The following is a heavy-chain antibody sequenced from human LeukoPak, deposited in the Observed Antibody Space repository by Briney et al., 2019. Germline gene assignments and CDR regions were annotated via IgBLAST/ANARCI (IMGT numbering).Heavy chain of an antibody. V-gene: IGHV4-59*01. D-gene: IGHD7-27*01. J-gene: IGHJ4*02. Sequence: PSETLSLSCTVSGGSISSDSWSWIRQSPGKGLEWIGYIYYSGTTSSNPSLKSRVTISLDTSKNQFSLKLSSVTAADTAVYYCARGANWGSPDYWGQGTLVTVSS. CDR3: ARGANWGSPDY. CDR1: GGSISSDS. CDR2: IYYSGTT.